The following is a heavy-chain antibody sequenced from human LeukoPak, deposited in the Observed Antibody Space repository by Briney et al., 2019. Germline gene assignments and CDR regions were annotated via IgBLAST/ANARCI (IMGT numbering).Heavy chain of an antibody. CDR3: ARGAHRWATTNGNLDH. D-gene: IGHD1-1*01. CDR2: ISYDGSNK. CDR1: TFTFRSYA. V-gene: IGHV3-30*04. Sequence: PGGSLRLSCSASTFTFRSYAMLWVRQAPGKGLEWVAVISYDGSNKYYVDSVKVRFTISRSNSKNTMYLQMHSLRAEDVAVYYCARGAHRWATTNGNLDHWGQGTRVTVSS. J-gene: IGHJ4*02.